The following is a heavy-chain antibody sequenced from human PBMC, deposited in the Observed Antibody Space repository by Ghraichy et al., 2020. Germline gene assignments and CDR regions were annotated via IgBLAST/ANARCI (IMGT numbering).Heavy chain of an antibody. D-gene: IGHD4-17*01. Sequence: GGSLRLSGAASGFICSSSWMNSVRQAPGKGLEWVANTKQDGSEKYYVDSVKGRFTISRDNAKNSLYLQMNSLRAEDTAVYYCARGEATVTLWGQGTLVTVSS. CDR3: ARGEATVTL. CDR1: GFICSSSW. V-gene: IGHV3-7*03. J-gene: IGHJ4*02. CDR2: TKQDGSEK.